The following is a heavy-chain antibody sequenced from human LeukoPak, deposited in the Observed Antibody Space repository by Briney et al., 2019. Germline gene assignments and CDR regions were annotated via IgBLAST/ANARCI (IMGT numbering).Heavy chain of an antibody. D-gene: IGHD2-15*01. CDR3: ARGHPGLPSARRLFDLNLRAFDY. CDR2: INHSGST. CDR1: GGSFSGYY. J-gene: IGHJ4*02. Sequence: SETLSLTCAVYGGSFSGYYWSWIRQPPGKGLEWIGEINHSGSTNYNPSLKGRVTISVDTSKNQFSLKLSSVTAADTAVYYCARGHPGLPSARRLFDLNLRAFDYWGQGTLVTVSS. V-gene: IGHV4-34*01.